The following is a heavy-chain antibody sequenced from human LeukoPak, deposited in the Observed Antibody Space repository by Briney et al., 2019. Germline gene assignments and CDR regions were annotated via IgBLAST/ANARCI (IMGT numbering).Heavy chain of an antibody. CDR1: GGSISSYY. V-gene: IGHV4-59*01. CDR3: SIAYSNYEVDY. D-gene: IGHD4-11*01. J-gene: IGHJ4*02. Sequence: SETLSLTCTVPGGSISSYYWSWIRQPPGKGLEWIGYIYYSGSTNYNPSLKSRVTISVDTSKNQFSLKLSSVTAADTAVYYCSIAYSNYEVDYWGQGTLVTVSS. CDR2: IYYSGST.